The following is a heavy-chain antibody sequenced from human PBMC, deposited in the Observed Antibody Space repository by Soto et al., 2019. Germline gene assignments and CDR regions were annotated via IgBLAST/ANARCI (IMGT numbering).Heavy chain of an antibody. CDR2: ISGSGGST. Sequence: PGGSLRLSCAASGFTFSSYAMSWVRQAPGKGLEWVSAISGSGGSTYYADSVKGRFTISRDNSKNTLYLQMNSLRAEDTAVYYCVVIVYKPYAYYYYYMXVWSKGTTVTVSS. D-gene: IGHD1-1*01. V-gene: IGHV3-23*01. CDR1: GFTFSSYA. J-gene: IGHJ6*03. CDR3: VVIVYKPYAYYYYYMXV.